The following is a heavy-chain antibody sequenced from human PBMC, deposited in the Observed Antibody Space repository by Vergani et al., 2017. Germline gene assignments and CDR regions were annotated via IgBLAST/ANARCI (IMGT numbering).Heavy chain of an antibody. V-gene: IGHV5-51*01. J-gene: IGHJ3*02. CDR3: ARPRMITFGGVIVRGDAFDI. Sequence: EVPLVQSGAEVKKPGESLKISCTGSGYSFTSYWIGWVRQMPGKGLEWMGIIYPGDSDTRYSPSFQGQVTISADKSISTAYLQLSSLKASDTAMYYCARPRMITFGGVIVRGDAFDIWGQGTMVTVSS. D-gene: IGHD3-16*02. CDR2: IYPGDSDT. CDR1: GYSFTSYW.